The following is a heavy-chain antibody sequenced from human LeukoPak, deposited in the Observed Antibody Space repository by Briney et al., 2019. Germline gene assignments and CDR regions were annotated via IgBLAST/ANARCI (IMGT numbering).Heavy chain of an antibody. CDR2: ISSSSSYI. V-gene: IGHV3-21*01. CDR1: GFTFSSYA. J-gene: IGHJ3*02. CDR3: AREGNMVVTPGSFDI. Sequence: GGSLRLSCAASGFTFSSYAMSWVRQAPGKGLEWVSYISSSSSYIYYADSMKGRFTISRDNAKSSLYLQMNSLRAEDTAVYYCAREGNMVVTPGSFDIWGQGTMVTVSS. D-gene: IGHD4-23*01.